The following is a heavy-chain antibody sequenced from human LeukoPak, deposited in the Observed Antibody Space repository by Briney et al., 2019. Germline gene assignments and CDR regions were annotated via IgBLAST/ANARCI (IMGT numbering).Heavy chain of an antibody. V-gene: IGHV4-39*07. CDR3: ARSYGGVWYFDL. CDR2: IYYSGST. J-gene: IGHJ2*01. D-gene: IGHD4-23*01. CDR1: GGSISSSSYY. Sequence: SETLSLTCTVSGGSISSSSYYWGWIRQPPGKGLEWIGSIYYSGSTYYNPSLKSRGTTSQDTSKNQFSLKLSSVTAADTAVYYCARSYGGVWYFDLWGRGTLVTVSS.